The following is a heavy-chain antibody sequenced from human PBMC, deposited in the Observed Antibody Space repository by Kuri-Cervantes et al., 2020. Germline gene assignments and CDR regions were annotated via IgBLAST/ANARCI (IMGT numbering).Heavy chain of an antibody. CDR1: GYTFTGYY. J-gene: IGHJ6*03. CDR2: FDPEDGET. CDR3: ARGTVVVAATHYYYMDV. Sequence: ASVKVSCKASGYTFTGYYIHWVRQAPGKGLEWMGGFDPEDGETIYAQKFQGRVTMTTDTSTSTAYMELRSLRSDDTAVYYCARGTVVVAATHYYYMDVWGKGTTVTVSS. V-gene: IGHV1-24*01. D-gene: IGHD2-15*01.